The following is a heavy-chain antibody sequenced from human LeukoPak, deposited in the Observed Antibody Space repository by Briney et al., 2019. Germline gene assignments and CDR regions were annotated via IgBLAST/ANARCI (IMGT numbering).Heavy chain of an antibody. CDR2: ISSSGSTI. J-gene: IGHJ4*02. D-gene: IGHD3-22*01. CDR1: GFTCSDYY. CDR3: ARPTPNYYDSSGPDY. V-gene: IGHV3-11*01. Sequence: GGSLRLSCAASGFTCSDYYMSWIRQAPGKGLEWVSYISSSGSTIYYADSVKGRFTISRDNAKNSLYLQMNSLRAEDTAVYYCARPTPNYYDSSGPDYWGQGTLVTVSS.